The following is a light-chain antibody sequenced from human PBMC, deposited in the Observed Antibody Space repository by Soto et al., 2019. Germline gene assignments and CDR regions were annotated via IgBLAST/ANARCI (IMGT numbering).Light chain of an antibody. CDR3: QQSNNWPYT. CDR2: GAS. V-gene: IGKV3-15*01. Sequence: EIVMTQSPATLSVSPGERATLSCRASQSVSDNLAWYQQKPGQAPRLLIYGASTRATGIPARFSGSGSGTEFTLTISSLLSEDFAVYYCQQSNNWPYTFGQGTKLDIK. CDR1: QSVSDN. J-gene: IGKJ2*01.